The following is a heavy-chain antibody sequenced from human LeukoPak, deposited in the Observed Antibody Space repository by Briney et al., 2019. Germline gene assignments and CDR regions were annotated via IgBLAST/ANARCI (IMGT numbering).Heavy chain of an antibody. J-gene: IGHJ6*03. Sequence: PGGSLRLSCAASGFTFSSYWMSWVRQAPGKGLEWVANIKQDGSEKYYVGSVKGRFTISRDNAKNSLYLQMNSLRAEDTAVYYCARDQYGSGDGYYMDVWRKGTTDSISS. CDR1: GFTFSSYW. CDR2: IKQDGSEK. CDR3: ARDQYGSGDGYYMDV. D-gene: IGHD3-10*01. V-gene: IGHV3-7*01.